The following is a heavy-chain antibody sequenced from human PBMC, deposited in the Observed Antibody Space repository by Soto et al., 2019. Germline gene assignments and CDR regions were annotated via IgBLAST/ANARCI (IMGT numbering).Heavy chain of an antibody. CDR3: AKPRTRPYYLIYLVRSYFDY. D-gene: IGHD3-22*01. V-gene: IGHV3-48*01. J-gene: IGHJ4*02. Sequence: SLILPCAAYALTLNHYIMNWVRRAPGKELEWLSYISPSSSNMYYADSVKGRFTISRDNSKNTLYLQMNSLRAEDTAVYYCAKPRTRPYYLIYLVRSYFDYSYKRILGSVS. CDR1: ALTLNHYI. CDR2: ISPSSSNM.